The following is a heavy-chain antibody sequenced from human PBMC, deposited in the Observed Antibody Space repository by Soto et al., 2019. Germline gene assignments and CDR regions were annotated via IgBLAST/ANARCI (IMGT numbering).Heavy chain of an antibody. Sequence: SQTLSLTCAISGDSVASNSVAWSWIRQSPSRGLEWLGRTYYRSKWYSDYAISLKSRLTINADTSKNQFSLHLSSVTPDDTAVYYCARLYSSAWAFDYWGQGTLVTVSS. CDR1: GDSVASNSVA. CDR3: ARLYSSAWAFDY. J-gene: IGHJ4*02. CDR2: TYYRSKWYS. V-gene: IGHV6-1*01. D-gene: IGHD6-19*01.